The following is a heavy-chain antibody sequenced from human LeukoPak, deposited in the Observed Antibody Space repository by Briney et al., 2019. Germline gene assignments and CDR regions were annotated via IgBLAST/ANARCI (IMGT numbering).Heavy chain of an antibody. Sequence: SETLSLTCTVSGGSISSSSYYWGWIRQPPGKGRGWLGGIYYSGSTYYNPSLKSRVTISVDTSKNQFSLKLSSVTAADTAVYYCARGTLVPGATWFWFDPWGQGTLVTVSS. V-gene: IGHV4-39*01. CDR3: ARGTLVPGATWFWFDP. CDR1: GGSISSSSYY. J-gene: IGHJ5*02. CDR2: IYYSGST. D-gene: IGHD2-2*01.